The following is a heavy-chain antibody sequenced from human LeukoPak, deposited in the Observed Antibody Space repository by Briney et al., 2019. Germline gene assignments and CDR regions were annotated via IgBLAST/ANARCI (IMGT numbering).Heavy chain of an antibody. CDR1: GLTLSNYG. V-gene: IGHV3-23*01. J-gene: IGHJ4*02. Sequence: GGSLRLSCAVSGLTLSNYGMSWVRQAPGKGLEWVAGIRDRGGSTNYADSVKGRFTISRDNPKNTLYLQMNSLRAEDTAVYFCARRGVVIRVILVGFHKEAFYFDSWGQGALVTVSS. CDR2: IRDRGGST. CDR3: ARRGVVIRVILVGFHKEAFYFDS. D-gene: IGHD3-22*01.